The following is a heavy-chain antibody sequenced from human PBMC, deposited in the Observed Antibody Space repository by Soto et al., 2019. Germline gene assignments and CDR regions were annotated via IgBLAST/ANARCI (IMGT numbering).Heavy chain of an antibody. J-gene: IGHJ3*01. Sequence: EEQLVESGGDLVQPGGSLRLSCTSSGFALATYDMNWVRLAPGKDLEWISHIATGGERIYYADSVKGRFTISRDNARNSLYLRTISLRDDDMSLYSCARQHVLRFSSYDAFDVWGQGTMVTVSS. CDR1: GFALATYD. CDR2: IATGGERI. V-gene: IGHV3-48*03. CDR3: ARQHVLRFSSYDAFDV.